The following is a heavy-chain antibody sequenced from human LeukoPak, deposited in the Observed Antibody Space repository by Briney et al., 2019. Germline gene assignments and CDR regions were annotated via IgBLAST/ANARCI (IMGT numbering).Heavy chain of an antibody. CDR2: ISGSGGST. CDR3: AKDRRGDIVATIFDY. CDR1: GFTFSSYA. Sequence: PGGSLRLSCAASGFTFSSYAMSWVRQAPGKGLEWVSAISGSGGSTYYADSVKGRFTISRDNSKNTLYLQMNSLRAEDTAVYYCAKDRRGDIVATIFDYWGQGTLVTVSS. J-gene: IGHJ4*02. D-gene: IGHD5-12*01. V-gene: IGHV3-23*01.